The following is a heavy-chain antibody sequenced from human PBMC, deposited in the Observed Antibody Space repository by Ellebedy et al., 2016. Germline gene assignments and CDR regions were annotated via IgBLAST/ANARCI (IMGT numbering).Heavy chain of an antibody. CDR1: GGSLETYH. Sequence: GSLRLSXTVSGGSLETYHWSWIRQPPGKGLEWIGYMYHTTGGTSYSPSLRSRVTISIDTPRNQFSLRLSSVTAADTAMYYCARHVSGSSRVDIWGQGTMVTVSS. CDR2: MYHTTGGT. V-gene: IGHV4-4*08. CDR3: ARHVSGSSRVDI. J-gene: IGHJ3*02. D-gene: IGHD3-10*01.